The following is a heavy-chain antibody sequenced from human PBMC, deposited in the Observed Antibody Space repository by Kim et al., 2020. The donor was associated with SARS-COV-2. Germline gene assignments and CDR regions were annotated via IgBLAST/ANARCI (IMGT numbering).Heavy chain of an antibody. J-gene: IGHJ5*02. V-gene: IGHV1-2*06. CDR1: GYTFTGYY. Sequence: ASVKVSCKASGYTFTGYYMHWVRQAPGQGLEWMGRINPNSGGTNYAQKVQGRVTMTRDTSISTAYMELSRLRSDDTAVYYCARDKDDYGDYDGRNWFDPWGQGTLVTVSS. D-gene: IGHD4-17*01. CDR2: INPNSGGT. CDR3: ARDKDDYGDYDGRNWFDP.